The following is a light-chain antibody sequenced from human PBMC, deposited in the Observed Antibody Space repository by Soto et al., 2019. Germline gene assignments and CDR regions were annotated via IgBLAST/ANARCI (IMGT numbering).Light chain of an antibody. CDR2: HAS. J-gene: IGKJ1*01. CDR1: QSMDRW. CDR3: QHYNSYGT. V-gene: IGKV1-5*01. Sequence: DIQITQSPSTLPASVGDRVTITCRASQSMDRWLAWYQQRPGKAPKLLIYHASSLETGVPSRFSGSGSGTEFTLTISSLQPDDFASYYCQHYNSYGTFGQGTKVDIK.